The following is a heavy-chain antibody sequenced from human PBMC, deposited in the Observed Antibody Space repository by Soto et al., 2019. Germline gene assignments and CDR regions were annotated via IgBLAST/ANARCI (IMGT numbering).Heavy chain of an antibody. CDR1: GYTFTSYD. J-gene: IGHJ4*02. CDR2: MNPNSGNT. Sequence: GASVKVSCKASGYTFTSYDINWVRQATGQGLEWMGWMNPNSGNTGYAQKFQGRVTMTRNTSISTAYMELSSLRSEDTAVYYCARVPGYCSSTSCYADYWGQGTLVTV. V-gene: IGHV1-8*01. D-gene: IGHD2-2*01. CDR3: ARVPGYCSSTSCYADY.